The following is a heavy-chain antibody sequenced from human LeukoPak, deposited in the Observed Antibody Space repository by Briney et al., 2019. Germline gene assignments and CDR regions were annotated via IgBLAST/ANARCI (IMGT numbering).Heavy chain of an antibody. CDR3: ARGPPLSPDYDISTGYYNFDY. J-gene: IGHJ4*02. D-gene: IGHD3-9*01. CDR2: INYSGST. Sequence: SETLSLTCAVYGGAFSSYYWSWIRQPPGKGLEWIGEINYSGSTKYNPSLESRVTISVDTSKNHFSLMLTSLTAADTAVYYCARGPPLSPDYDISTGYYNFDYWGRGTLVTVSS. CDR1: GGAFSSYY. V-gene: IGHV4-34*01.